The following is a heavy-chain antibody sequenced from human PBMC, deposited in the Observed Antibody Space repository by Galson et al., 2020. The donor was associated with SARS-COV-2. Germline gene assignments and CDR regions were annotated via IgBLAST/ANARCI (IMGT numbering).Heavy chain of an antibody. CDR1: GFTFSSYA. Sequence: GESLKISCAASGFTFSSYAMHWVRQAPGKGLEWVAVISYDGSNKYYADSVKGRFTISRDNSKNTLYLQMNSLRAEDTAVYYCARDPEALGYCIGDSCPFFDYWGQGTLVTVSS. D-gene: IGHD2-15*01. CDR2: ISYDGSNK. J-gene: IGHJ4*02. V-gene: IGHV3-30*04. CDR3: ARDPEALGYCIGDSCPFFDY.